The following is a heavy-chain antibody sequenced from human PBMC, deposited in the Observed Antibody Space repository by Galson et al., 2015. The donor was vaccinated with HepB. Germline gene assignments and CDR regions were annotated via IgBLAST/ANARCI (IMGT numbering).Heavy chain of an antibody. CDR2: ISGSGAAA. CDR3: VKDSFAALTPTRDY. D-gene: IGHD3-9*01. CDR1: GFPFSSYA. V-gene: IGHV3-23*01. Sequence: SLRLSCATSGFPFSSYAMSWVRQAAGTGLDWVSIISGSGAAAYYADSVKGRFTISRDSSKNTLYLQMNSLRAEDTAIYYCVKDSFAALTPTRDYWGQGTLVTVSS. J-gene: IGHJ4*02.